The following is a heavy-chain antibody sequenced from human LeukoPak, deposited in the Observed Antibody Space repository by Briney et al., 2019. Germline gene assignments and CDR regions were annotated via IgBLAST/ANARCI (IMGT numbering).Heavy chain of an antibody. CDR2: ISAYNGNT. D-gene: IGHD3-3*01. CDR3: ATILLSKKRYYDFWTSAFDF. Sequence: ASVKVSCKASGYTFTSYGISWVRQAPGQGLEWMGWISAYNGNTNYAQKPQGRVTMTTDTSTSTAYMELRSLRSDDTAVYYCATILLSKKRYYDFWTSAFDFWGQGTLVTVSS. J-gene: IGHJ3*01. CDR1: GYTFTSYG. V-gene: IGHV1-18*01.